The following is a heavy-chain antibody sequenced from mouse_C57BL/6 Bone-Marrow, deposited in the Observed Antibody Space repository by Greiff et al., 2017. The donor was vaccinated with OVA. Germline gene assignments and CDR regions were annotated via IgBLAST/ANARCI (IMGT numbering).Heavy chain of an antibody. CDR1: GFTFSDYY. CDR3: AIYGNYGAMDY. Sequence: EVQLVESEGGLVQPGSSMKLSCTASGFTFSDYYMAWVRQVPEKGLEWVANINYDGSSTYYLDSLKSRFIISRDNATNILYLQMSSLKSEDTATYYCAIYGNYGAMDYWGQGTSVTVSS. CDR2: INYDGSST. J-gene: IGHJ4*01. D-gene: IGHD2-1*01. V-gene: IGHV5-16*01.